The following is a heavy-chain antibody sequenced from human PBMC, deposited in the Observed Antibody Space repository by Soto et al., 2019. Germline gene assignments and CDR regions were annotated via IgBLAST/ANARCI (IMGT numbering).Heavy chain of an antibody. CDR3: ARGTPPICGGGNCYRLDSYFDS. J-gene: IGHJ4*03. V-gene: IGHV1-69*01. Sequence: QVQLVQSGAEVKKPGSSLKVSCKTSGVTFSTSGISWVRQGPGQGLEWMGGIIPLFGTPKYARKFQGTVSFTADASATTTLLELSGPSSDDKAIYYCARGTPPICGGGNCYRLDSYFDSWGEGSQVVVSS. D-gene: IGHD2-21*01. CDR2: IIPLFGTP. CDR1: GVTFSTSG.